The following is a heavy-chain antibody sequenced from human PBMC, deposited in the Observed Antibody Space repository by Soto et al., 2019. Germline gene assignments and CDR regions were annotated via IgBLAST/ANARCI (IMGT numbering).Heavy chain of an antibody. J-gene: IGHJ5*02. D-gene: IGHD3-22*01. Sequence: PGGSLRLSCAASGFTFSSYAMSLVRPAPGKGLEWVSAISGSGGSTYYADSVKGRFTISRDNSKNTLYLQMNSLRAEDTAVYYCAKDTVYQYYYHKRGLHKGFGRWGQGTLVTVS. CDR1: GFTFSSYA. CDR3: AKDTVYQYYYHKRGLHKGFGR. CDR2: ISGSGGST. V-gene: IGHV3-23*01.